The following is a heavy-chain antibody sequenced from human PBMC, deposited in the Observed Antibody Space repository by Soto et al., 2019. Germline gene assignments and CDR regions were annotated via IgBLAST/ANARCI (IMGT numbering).Heavy chain of an antibody. CDR2: ISGSGASN. CDR1: GVTFSSYS. D-gene: IGHD6-13*01. Sequence: GGTLSLTCAASGVTFSSYSMSWVRQAPGKGLEWVSAISGSGASNYNPYSMKGRFTTSRDNSKNTLYLQKNSLRAEDTAVYYWAKVTQQLAHFDYWGQGTLVTVSS. J-gene: IGHJ4*02. V-gene: IGHV3-23*01. CDR3: AKVTQQLAHFDY.